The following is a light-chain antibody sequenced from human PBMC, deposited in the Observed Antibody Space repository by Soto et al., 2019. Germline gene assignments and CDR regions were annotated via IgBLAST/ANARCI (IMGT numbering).Light chain of an antibody. Sequence: DIPMTQSPSSVSASVGDRVTITCRASQGISSWLAWYQQKPGKAPNLLIYAASSLQSGVPSRFSGMGSGTDFTLAINSLQPEDFATYYCQQDETFPLTFGGGTKMEIK. CDR3: QQDETFPLT. CDR2: AAS. V-gene: IGKV1-12*01. CDR1: QGISSW. J-gene: IGKJ4*01.